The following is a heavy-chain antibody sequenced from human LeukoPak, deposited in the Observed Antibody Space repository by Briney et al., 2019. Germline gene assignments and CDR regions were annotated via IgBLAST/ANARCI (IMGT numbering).Heavy chain of an antibody. Sequence: PGGSLRLSCAASGFTFRNYGMHWVRQAPGKGLEWVAVIWYDGSNKYYADSVKGRFTISRDNSKNTLYLQMNSLRAGDTAVYYCAEDKRSRYFEHWGQGTLVIVSS. CDR1: GFTFRNYG. CDR3: AEDKRSRYFEH. V-gene: IGHV3-33*06. D-gene: IGHD2-2*01. CDR2: IWYDGSNK. J-gene: IGHJ4*02.